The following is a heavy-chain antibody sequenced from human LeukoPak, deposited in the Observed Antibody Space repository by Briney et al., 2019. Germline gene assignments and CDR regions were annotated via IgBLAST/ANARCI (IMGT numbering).Heavy chain of an antibody. CDR1: GFTFSSYS. CDR3: ARTPLGYSSGWYSDY. CDR2: ISSSSYI. J-gene: IGHJ4*02. Sequence: PGGSLRLSCAASGFTFSSYSMNWVRQAPGKGLEWVSSISSSSYIYYADSVKGRFTISRDNAKNSLYLQMNSLRAEDTAVYYCARTPLGYSSGWYSDYWGQGTLVTVSS. V-gene: IGHV3-21*01. D-gene: IGHD6-19*01.